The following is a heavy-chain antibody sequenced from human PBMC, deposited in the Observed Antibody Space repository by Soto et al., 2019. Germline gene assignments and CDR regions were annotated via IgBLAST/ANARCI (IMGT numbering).Heavy chain of an antibody. CDR2: VSHGGSP. V-gene: IGHV4-4*02. Sequence: QVQLQESGPGLVKPAETLSLTCVVSSGSIRSNEWWSWVRQPPGKGLEWVGDVSHGGSPNYSPSLEGRVTISIDTARNQFSLRLSSVTAGDTAVYYCATRESFGPRWGQGTLVTVSS. CDR3: ATRESFGPR. CDR1: SGSIRSNEW. D-gene: IGHD3-10*01. J-gene: IGHJ4*02.